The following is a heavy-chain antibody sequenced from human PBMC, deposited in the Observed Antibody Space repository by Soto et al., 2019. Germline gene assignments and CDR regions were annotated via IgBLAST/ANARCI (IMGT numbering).Heavy chain of an antibody. CDR1: GFTFGDYA. CDR2: IRSKAYGGTT. J-gene: IGHJ4*02. Sequence: GGSLRLSCTASGFTFGDYAMSWFRQAPGKGLEWVGFIRSKAYGGTTEYAASVKGRFTISRADYKSIAYLQMNSLKTEDTAVYYCTRDLRGDDYIWGSYRPPQYYFDYWGQGTLVTVSS. CDR3: TRDLRGDDYIWGSYRPPQYYFDY. D-gene: IGHD3-16*02. V-gene: IGHV3-49*03.